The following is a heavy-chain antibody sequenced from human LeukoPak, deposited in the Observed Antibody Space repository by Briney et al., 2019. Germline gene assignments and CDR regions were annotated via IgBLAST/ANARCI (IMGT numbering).Heavy chain of an antibody. CDR2: IDLSGSTL. Sequence: GGPLRLSCAASGFTFSDYTMNWVRQAPGKGLEWVSYIDLSGSTLYYVDSVKGRFTISRDNAKNSLYLQMNSLRAEDTGVYYCARGPPPFDPWGQGTLVAVSS. V-gene: IGHV3-48*04. CDR3: ARGPPPFDP. CDR1: GFTFSDYT. J-gene: IGHJ5*02.